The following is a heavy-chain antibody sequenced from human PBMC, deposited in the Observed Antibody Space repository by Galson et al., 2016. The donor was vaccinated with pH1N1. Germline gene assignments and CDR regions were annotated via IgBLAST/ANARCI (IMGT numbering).Heavy chain of an antibody. CDR2: IRYDGKNK. V-gene: IGHV3-30*02. D-gene: IGHD5-12*01. CDR1: GFIFSSFG. Sequence: SLRLSCAASGFIFSSFGMYWVRQAPGKGLEWVTFIRYDGKNKNYADSVKGRFTISRDNSKHTVYLQMNSLRPADTAVYYCAKDLKSGYDGQYYHYCMDVWGQGTTVSVSS. J-gene: IGHJ6*02. CDR3: AKDLKSGYDGQYYHYCMDV.